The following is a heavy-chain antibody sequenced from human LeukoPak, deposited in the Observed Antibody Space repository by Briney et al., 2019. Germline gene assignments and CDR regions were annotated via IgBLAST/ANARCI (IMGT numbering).Heavy chain of an antibody. CDR2: IYYSGST. CDR1: GGSISSYY. J-gene: IGHJ4*02. Sequence: PSETLSLTCTVSGGSISSYYWSWIRQPPGKGLEWIGYIYYSGSTNYNPSLKSRVTISVDTSKNQFSLKLSSVTAADTAVYFCARALVGPTAPFDCWGQGTLVTVSS. V-gene: IGHV4-59*12. D-gene: IGHD1-26*01. CDR3: ARALVGPTAPFDC.